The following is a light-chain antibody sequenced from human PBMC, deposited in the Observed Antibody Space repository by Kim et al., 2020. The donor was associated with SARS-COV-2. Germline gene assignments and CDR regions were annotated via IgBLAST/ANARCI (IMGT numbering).Light chain of an antibody. J-gene: IGLJ1*01. V-gene: IGLV1-40*01. CDR2: SNN. CDR1: SSTIGVGYD. CDR3: QSYDRSLSGSGL. Sequence: FTISCSGTSSTIGVGYDVHWYQQLPRTAPKLLIFSNNKRPSGVPDRFSGSKSGTSASLAITGLQAEDEADYYCQSYDRSLSGSGLFGTGTKVTVL.